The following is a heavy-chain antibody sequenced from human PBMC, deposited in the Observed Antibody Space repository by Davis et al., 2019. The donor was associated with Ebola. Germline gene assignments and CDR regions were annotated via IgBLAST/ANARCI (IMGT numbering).Heavy chain of an antibody. CDR1: GFSVSGYY. D-gene: IGHD4-17*01. CDR3: ARGTNDYGDVHYYYYGMDV. V-gene: IGHV3-53*01. CDR2: VYVAGNT. Sequence: GGSLRLSCAASGFSVSGYYMSWVRQAPGKGLEWVSVVYVAGNTYYADSVKGRFTISRDNAKNSLYLQMNSLRAEDTAVYYCARGTNDYGDVHYYYYGMDVWGQGTTVTVSS. J-gene: IGHJ6*02.